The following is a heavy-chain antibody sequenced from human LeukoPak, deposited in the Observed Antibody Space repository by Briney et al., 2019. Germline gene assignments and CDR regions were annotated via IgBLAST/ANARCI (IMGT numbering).Heavy chain of an antibody. J-gene: IGHJ5*02. CDR2: ISGSGGST. Sequence: GGSLRLSCTASGFTFSSYAMSWVRQAPGKGLEWVSAISGSGGSTYYADSVKGRFTISRDNSKNTQYLQMNSLRAEDTAVYYCAKDRQWLVLRWFDPWGQGTLVTVSS. CDR1: GFTFSSYA. D-gene: IGHD6-19*01. V-gene: IGHV3-23*01. CDR3: AKDRQWLVLRWFDP.